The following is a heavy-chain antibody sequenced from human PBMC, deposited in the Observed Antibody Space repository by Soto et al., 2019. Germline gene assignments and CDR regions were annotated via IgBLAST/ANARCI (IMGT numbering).Heavy chain of an antibody. Sequence: QVKLQESGPGLVKPSQTLSLTCTVSGGSISSGGYYWSWIRQHPGKGLERIGYIYYSGNTYYNPSLKSRVTISIDTSKNQFSLKLSSVTAADTAVYYCAREGMNYNDSSSYWVRNGMDVWGQGTTVTVSS. CDR3: AREGMNYNDSSSYWVRNGMDV. V-gene: IGHV4-31*03. CDR1: GGSISSGGYY. J-gene: IGHJ6*02. CDR2: IYYSGNT. D-gene: IGHD3-22*01.